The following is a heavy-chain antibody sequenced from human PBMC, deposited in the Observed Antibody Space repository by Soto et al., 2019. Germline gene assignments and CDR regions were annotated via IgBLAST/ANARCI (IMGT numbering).Heavy chain of an antibody. Sequence: SETLSLTCTVSGGSMRRSGYYWGWFRQPPGKGLEYIASIYYSGSTYYSPSLKSRLTLSVDTSSNQFSLKMTSVTAADTAMYYCALQTSRGYSTSVDRGDYWGQGTLVNVSS. J-gene: IGHJ4*02. D-gene: IGHD6-25*01. CDR2: IYYSGST. CDR3: ALQTSRGYSTSVDRGDY. V-gene: IGHV4-39*01. CDR1: GGSMRRSGYY.